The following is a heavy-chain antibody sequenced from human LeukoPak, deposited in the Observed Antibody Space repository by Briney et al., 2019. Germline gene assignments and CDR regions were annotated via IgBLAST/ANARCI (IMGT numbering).Heavy chain of an antibody. J-gene: IGHJ3*02. CDR2: ISSSGSTI. V-gene: IGHV3-11*01. CDR3: ARGRGSSLPHAFDI. Sequence: PGGSLRLSCAASGFTFSDYYMSRIRQAPGKGLEGVSYISSSGSTIYYADSVKGRFTISRDNAKNSLYLQMNSLRAEDTAVYYCARGRGSSLPHAFDIWGQGTMVTVSS. CDR1: GFTFSDYY. D-gene: IGHD5/OR15-5a*01.